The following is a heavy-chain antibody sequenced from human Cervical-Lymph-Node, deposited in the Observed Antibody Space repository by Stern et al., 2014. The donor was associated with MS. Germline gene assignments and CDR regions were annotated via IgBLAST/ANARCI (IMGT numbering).Heavy chain of an antibody. V-gene: IGHV1-2*06. CDR2: INHNAGDT. Sequence: VQLVQSGAEVKKPGASVKVSCKASGYTFTGYYLHWVRQAPGQGPEWMVRINHNAGDTNYAQKFQGRVPMTRDTSISTAYMELSRLRSDDTAVYYCARIGGVGALDYWGQGTLVTVSS. CDR1: GYTFTGYY. CDR3: ARIGGVGALDY. J-gene: IGHJ4*02. D-gene: IGHD1-26*01.